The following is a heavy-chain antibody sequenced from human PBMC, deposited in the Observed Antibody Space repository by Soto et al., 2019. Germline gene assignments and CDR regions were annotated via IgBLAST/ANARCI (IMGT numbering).Heavy chain of an antibody. V-gene: IGHV3-48*02. J-gene: IGHJ4*02. CDR1: GVTFSDSS. CDR2: ISGSSKTI. CDR3: ARDKKWAFDY. D-gene: IGHD1-26*01. Sequence: HPGGSLRLSCAASGVTFSDSSINWVRQAPGKGLEWVSYISGSSKTIYYADSVKGRFTISRDNAKNSVYLQMNSLRDEDTAVYYCARDKKWAFDYWGQGALVTAPQ.